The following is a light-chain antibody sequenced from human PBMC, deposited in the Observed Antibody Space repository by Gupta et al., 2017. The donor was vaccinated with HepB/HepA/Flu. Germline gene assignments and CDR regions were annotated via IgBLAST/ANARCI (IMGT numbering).Light chain of an antibody. J-gene: IGKJ5*01. V-gene: IGKV3-11*01. CDR1: QSVSTY. CDR2: NAS. CDR3: QQRSSWVT. Sequence: EIVLTQSPATLSLSPGERATLSCRASQSVSTYLAWYQQKPGQAPRLLIYNASNRAAGIPARFGGSGSGTDFTLTISSLEPEDSAVYYCQQRSSWVTFGQGTRLEIK.